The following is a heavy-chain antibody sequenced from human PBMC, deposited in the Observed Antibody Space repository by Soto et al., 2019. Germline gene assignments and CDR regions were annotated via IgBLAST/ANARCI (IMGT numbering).Heavy chain of an antibody. CDR3: ARDWRYTRYDYIYFDS. V-gene: IGHV1-69*13. Sequence: SVKVSCKTSGGSVSNYAFSWVRQAPGQGLEWVGGIVPIFGTTTYAQKFQGRVTITADESTNSVNMELTSLRSEDTAVYYCARDWRYTRYDYIYFDSWGQGTLVTAP. CDR1: GGSVSNYA. CDR2: IVPIFGTT. J-gene: IGHJ4*02. D-gene: IGHD5-12*01.